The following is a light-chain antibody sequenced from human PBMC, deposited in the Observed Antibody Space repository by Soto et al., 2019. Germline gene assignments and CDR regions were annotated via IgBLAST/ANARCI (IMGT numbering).Light chain of an antibody. V-gene: IGKV3D-15*01. CDR3: QQYNNWPPIT. CDR1: QSVSSY. J-gene: IGKJ5*01. Sequence: EIVMTQYQATLSLSPGERAALSCRASQSVSSYLAWYQQKPGQAPRLLIYDASTRATDIPARFSGSGSGTEFTLTISGLQSEDFAVYYCQQYNNWPPITFGQGRLLAI. CDR2: DAS.